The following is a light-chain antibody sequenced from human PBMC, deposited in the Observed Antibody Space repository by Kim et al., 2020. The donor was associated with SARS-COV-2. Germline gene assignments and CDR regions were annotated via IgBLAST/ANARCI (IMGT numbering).Light chain of an antibody. CDR2: DVS. CDR3: SSYASSNTLV. J-gene: IGLJ2*01. CDR1: SSDVGAYNY. V-gene: IGLV2-14*03. Sequence: GQSITISCTGTSSDVGAYNYVSWYQHHPGKTPKLMIYDVSERPSGVSNRFSGSKSGNTASLSISGLQAEDEAYYYCSSYASSNTLVIGGGTQLTVL.